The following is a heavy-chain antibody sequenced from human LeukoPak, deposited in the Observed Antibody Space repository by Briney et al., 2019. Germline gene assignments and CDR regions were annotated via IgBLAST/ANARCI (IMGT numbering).Heavy chain of an antibody. J-gene: IGHJ4*02. CDR2: ISAYNGNT. CDR1: GYTFTSYG. D-gene: IGHD1-26*01. Sequence: ASVKVSCKASGYTFTSYGITWVRQAPGQGLEWMGWISAYNGNTNYAQKVRGRVTMTTDTSTSTAYMEVRSLRSDDTAVYYCARDSLGSYSSPDNWGQGTLVTVSS. V-gene: IGHV1-18*01. CDR3: ARDSLGSYSSPDN.